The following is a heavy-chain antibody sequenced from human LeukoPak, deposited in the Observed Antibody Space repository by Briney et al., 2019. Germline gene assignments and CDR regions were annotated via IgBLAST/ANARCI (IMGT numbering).Heavy chain of an antibody. Sequence: GGSLRLSCAASGFTFDDYAMHWVRQAPGKGLEWVSGISWNSGSIGYADSVKGRFTISRHNAKNSLYLQMNSLRAEDTAVYYCAREGKQYSSGWFGGVWGQGTLVTVSS. CDR3: AREGKQYSSGWFGGV. D-gene: IGHD6-19*01. CDR2: ISWNSGSI. J-gene: IGHJ4*02. CDR1: GFTFDDYA. V-gene: IGHV3-9*01.